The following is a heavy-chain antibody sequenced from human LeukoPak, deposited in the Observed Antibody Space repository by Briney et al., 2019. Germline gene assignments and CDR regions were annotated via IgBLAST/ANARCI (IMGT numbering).Heavy chain of an antibody. Sequence: APVKVSCKASGYTFTGYYMHWVRQAPGQGLEWMGWINPNSGGTNYAQKFQGRVTMTRDTSISTAYMELSRLRSDDTAVYYCARAPPHLIVVVPFDYWGQGTLVTVSS. D-gene: IGHD3-22*01. CDR2: INPNSGGT. V-gene: IGHV1-2*02. CDR3: ARAPPHLIVVVPFDY. CDR1: GYTFTGYY. J-gene: IGHJ4*02.